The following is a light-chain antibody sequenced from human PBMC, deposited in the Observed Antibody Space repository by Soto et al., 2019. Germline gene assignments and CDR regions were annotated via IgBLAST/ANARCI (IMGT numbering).Light chain of an antibody. V-gene: IGLV2-8*01. CDR3: SSYAGSNNRV. J-gene: IGLJ2*01. Sequence: QSALTQPPSASGSPGQSVTISCTGTSSDVGGYNYVSWYQQHPGKAPKLMIYEVSKRPSGVPDRFSGSKSGNTASLTVSGLQAEDEAGYYCSSYAGSNNRVFGGGTKVTVL. CDR2: EVS. CDR1: SSDVGGYNY.